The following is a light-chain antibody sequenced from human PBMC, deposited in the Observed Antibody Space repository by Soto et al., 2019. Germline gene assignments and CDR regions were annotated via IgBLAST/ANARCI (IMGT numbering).Light chain of an antibody. Sequence: QSVLTQPPSASGTPGQRVTISCSGSSSNIGTNTVNWYQQLPGTAPKLLIYSNNQRPSGVPDRFSGSKSGTSASLAISGLQSEDDSDYYCAAWDDRLNGRVVFGGGTKLTVL. CDR1: SSNIGTNT. J-gene: IGLJ2*01. CDR2: SNN. CDR3: AAWDDRLNGRVV. V-gene: IGLV1-44*01.